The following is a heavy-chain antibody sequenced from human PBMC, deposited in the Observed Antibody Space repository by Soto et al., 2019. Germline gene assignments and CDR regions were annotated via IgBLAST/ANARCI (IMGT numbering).Heavy chain of an antibody. J-gene: IGHJ4*02. CDR2: ISGSGGST. D-gene: IGHD2-8*01. CDR1: GFTFSSYA. Sequence: EVQLLESGGGLVQPGGSLRLSCAASGFTFSSYAMSWVRQAPGKGLEWVSAISGSGGSTYYADSVKGRFTISRDNSKNTLYLQMNSLRAEDTAVYYCAKDAPYCTNGVCYYGAFDYWGQGTLVTVSS. CDR3: AKDAPYCTNGVCYYGAFDY. V-gene: IGHV3-23*01.